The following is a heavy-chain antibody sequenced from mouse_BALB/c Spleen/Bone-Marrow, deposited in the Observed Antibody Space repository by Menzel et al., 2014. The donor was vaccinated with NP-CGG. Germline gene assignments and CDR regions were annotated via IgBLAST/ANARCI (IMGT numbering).Heavy chain of an antibody. CDR3: ARIGIGNIGGAY. Sequence: VQLKESGPELVKPGASVKVSCKASGYAFTSYNMYWVKQSHGKSLEWIGYIDPYNGGTSYNQKFKGKATLTVDKSSSTAYMHLNSLTSEGSAVYYCARIGIGNIGGAYWGQGTLVTVSA. V-gene: IGHV1S135*01. D-gene: IGHD4-1*01. CDR1: GYAFTSYN. J-gene: IGHJ3*01. CDR2: IDPYNGGT.